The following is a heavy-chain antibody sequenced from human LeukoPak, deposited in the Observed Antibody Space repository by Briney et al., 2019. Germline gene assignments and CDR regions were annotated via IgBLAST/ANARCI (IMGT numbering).Heavy chain of an antibody. CDR2: INHSGSS. V-gene: IGHV4-34*01. CDR1: GGSFSGYY. Sequence: KPSETLSLTCAVYGGSFSGYYWSWIRQPPGKGLEWIGEINHSGSSNYNPSLKSRVTISVDTSKNQFSLKLSSVTAADTAVYYCARRKVRGVIISGDLDPWGQGTLVTVSS. J-gene: IGHJ5*02. D-gene: IGHD3-10*01. CDR3: ARRKVRGVIISGDLDP.